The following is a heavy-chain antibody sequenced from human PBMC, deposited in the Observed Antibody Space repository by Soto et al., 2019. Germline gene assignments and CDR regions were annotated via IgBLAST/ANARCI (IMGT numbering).Heavy chain of an antibody. CDR2: IRSKAYGGTT. CDR1: GFTFGDYA. J-gene: IGHJ6*02. Sequence: GGSLRLSCTASGFTFGDYAMSWVRQAPGKGLEWVGFIRSKAYGGTTEYAASVKGRFTISRDDSKSIAYLQMNSLKTEDAAVYYCAGEAGGYYYYGLDVWGQGTTVTVSS. D-gene: IGHD3-10*01. V-gene: IGHV3-49*04. CDR3: AGEAGGYYYYGLDV.